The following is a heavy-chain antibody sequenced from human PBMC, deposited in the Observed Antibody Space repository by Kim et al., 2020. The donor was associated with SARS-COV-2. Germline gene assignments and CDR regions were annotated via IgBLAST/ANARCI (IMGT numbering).Heavy chain of an antibody. CDR3: TNERY. CDR2: KAHGRTP. Sequence: KAHGRTPDYAASLGGRFAISRDDSKSIAYLQMNSLKTEDTAVYYCTNERYWGQGTLVTVSS. J-gene: IGHJ4*02. V-gene: IGHV3-49*02.